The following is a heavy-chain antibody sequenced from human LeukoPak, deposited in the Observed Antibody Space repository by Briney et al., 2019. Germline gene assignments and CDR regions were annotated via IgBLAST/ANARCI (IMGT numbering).Heavy chain of an antibody. J-gene: IGHJ4*02. CDR3: AKGTSYCSSISCQNYFDY. D-gene: IGHD2-2*01. V-gene: IGHV3-23*01. CDR2: ISVSGGST. Sequence: GGSLRLSCAASAFTFSSYAMSWVRQAPGKGLEWVSLISVSGGSTYYADSVKGRFTISRDNSKNTLYLQMYSLRAEDTAVYYCAKGTSYCSSISCQNYFDYWGQGTPVTVSS. CDR1: AFTFSSYA.